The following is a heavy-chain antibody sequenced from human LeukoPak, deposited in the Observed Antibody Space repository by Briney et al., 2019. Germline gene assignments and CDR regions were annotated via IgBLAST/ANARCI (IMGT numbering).Heavy chain of an antibody. V-gene: IGHV3-66*01. CDR3: ARESVDATSGGFDY. CDR2: IYSGGST. J-gene: IGHJ4*02. Sequence: GGSLRLSCAASGFTVSSVYMTWVRQAPGKGLEWVSVIYSGGSTYYADSVKGRFTISRDNSKNTLYLQMNSLRAEDTAVYYCARESVDATSGGFDYWGQGTLVTVSS. CDR1: GFTVSSVY. D-gene: IGHD3-16*01.